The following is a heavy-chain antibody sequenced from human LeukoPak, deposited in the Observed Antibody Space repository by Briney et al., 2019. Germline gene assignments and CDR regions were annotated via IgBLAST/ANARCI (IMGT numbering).Heavy chain of an antibody. J-gene: IGHJ4*02. D-gene: IGHD6-13*01. CDR1: GGSMSSYY. CDR3: ATYEQQLAFDY. CDR2: SYTSGGT. V-gene: IGHV4-4*07. Sequence: SETLCLTCTVSGGSMSSYYWSWIRQPARKRLEWIGRSYTSGGTNYNPSLRSRVTMSIDTSKKKFSLKLSSVTAADTAVYYCATYEQQLAFDYWGQGTLVTVSS.